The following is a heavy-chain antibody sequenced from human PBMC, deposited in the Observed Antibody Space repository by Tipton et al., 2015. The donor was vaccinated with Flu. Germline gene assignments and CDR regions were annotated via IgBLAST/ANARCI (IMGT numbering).Heavy chain of an antibody. Sequence: TLSLTCTVSGGSISSGGYYWSWIRQLPGEGLEWTGYIYHSGGTYYNPSLESLLTISVDTSKNQFSLKVSSVTAADTAVYYCARASLPPMVRGVIRYFDLWGRCTLVTVSS. D-gene: IGHD3-10*01. J-gene: IGHJ2*01. V-gene: IGHV4-31*01. CDR3: ARASLPPMVRGVIRYFDL. CDR1: GGSISSGGYY. CDR2: IYHSGGT.